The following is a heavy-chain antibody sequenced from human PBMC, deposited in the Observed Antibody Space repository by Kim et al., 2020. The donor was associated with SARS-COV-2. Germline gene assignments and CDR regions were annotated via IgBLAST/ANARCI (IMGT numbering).Heavy chain of an antibody. V-gene: IGHV4-59*01. J-gene: IGHJ6*02. Sequence: SRVTITVDTSKNQFSRKLSSVTAADTAVYYCARDLAGYPERYYYYGMDVWGQGTTVTVSS. D-gene: IGHD5-12*01. CDR3: ARDLAGYPERYYYYGMDV.